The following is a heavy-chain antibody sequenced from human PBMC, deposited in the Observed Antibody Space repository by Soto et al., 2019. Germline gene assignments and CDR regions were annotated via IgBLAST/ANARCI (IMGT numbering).Heavy chain of an antibody. D-gene: IGHD3-3*01. CDR2: IYYSGST. J-gene: IGHJ4*02. CDR1: GGSISSGGYY. Sequence: KPSETLSLTCTVSGGSISSGGYYWSWIRQHPGKGLEWIGYIYYSGSTYYNPSLKSRVTISVDTSKNQFSLKLSSVTAADTAVYYCASSNYDFWSSVDYWGQGTLVTVSS. CDR3: ASSNYDFWSSVDY. V-gene: IGHV4-31*03.